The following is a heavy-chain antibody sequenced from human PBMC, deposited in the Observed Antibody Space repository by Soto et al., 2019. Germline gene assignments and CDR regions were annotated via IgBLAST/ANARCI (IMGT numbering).Heavy chain of an antibody. V-gene: IGHV3-11*01. CDR3: ARLDGNSYDSSGYYYYYYGMDV. CDR2: ISSSGSTI. D-gene: IGHD3-22*01. Sequence: QVQLVESGGGLVKPGGSLRLSCAASGFTFSDYYMSWIRQAPGKGLEWVSYISSSGSTIYYADSVKGRFTISRDNAKNSLSLHMNGLRAEDTAVYYCARLDGNSYDSSGYYYYYYGMDVWGQGTTVTVSS. CDR1: GFTFSDYY. J-gene: IGHJ6*02.